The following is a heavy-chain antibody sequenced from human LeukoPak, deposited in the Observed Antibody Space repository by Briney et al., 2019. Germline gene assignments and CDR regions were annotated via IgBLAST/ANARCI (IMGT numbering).Heavy chain of an antibody. V-gene: IGHV3-23*01. D-gene: IGHD6-19*01. CDR2: ININADER. J-gene: IGHJ4*02. CDR3: ERDPSEYEWLRGWYMDF. Sequence: PGGSLRLSCAASGFTFSNYGMSWFRQAPGKGLEWVSTININADERHYADSVRGRFTISRDNSRSTLTLHMSNLRVGDTAVYYCERDPSEYEWLRGWYMDFWGQGSQVTVSS. CDR1: GFTFSNYG.